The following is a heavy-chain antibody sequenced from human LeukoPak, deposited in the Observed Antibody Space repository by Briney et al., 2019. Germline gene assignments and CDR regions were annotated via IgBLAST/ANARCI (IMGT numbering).Heavy chain of an antibody. V-gene: IGHV4-34*01. Sequence: PSETLSLTCAVYGGSFSGYYWSWIRQPPGKGLEWIGEINHSGSTNYKPSLKSRVTISVDTSKNQFSLKLSSVTAADTAVYYCASGFCSSTSCPSTWFVRWGQGTLVTVSS. CDR1: GGSFSGYY. D-gene: IGHD2-2*01. J-gene: IGHJ5*02. CDR2: INHSGST. CDR3: ASGFCSSTSCPSTWFVR.